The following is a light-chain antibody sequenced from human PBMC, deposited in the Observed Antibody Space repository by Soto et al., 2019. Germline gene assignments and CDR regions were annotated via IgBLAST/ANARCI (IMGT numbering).Light chain of an antibody. CDR1: QNVKSR. V-gene: IGKV3-15*01. Sequence: EKVMTQSPATLSVSPGERATLSCRASQNVKSRLAWYQQKPGQAPRLLIYDAFTRATGIPARFSGSASGTEFTLTISSLQSEDVAVYYCQQYDEWPLTFGGGTKVEIK. CDR3: QQYDEWPLT. J-gene: IGKJ4*01. CDR2: DAF.